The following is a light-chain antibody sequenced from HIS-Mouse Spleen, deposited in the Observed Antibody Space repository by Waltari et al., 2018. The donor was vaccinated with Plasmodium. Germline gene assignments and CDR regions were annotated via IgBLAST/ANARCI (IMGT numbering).Light chain of an antibody. V-gene: IGLV1-40*01. CDR3: QSYDSSLSGYV. CDR1: SSNIGAGYD. J-gene: IGLJ1*01. Sequence: QSVLTQPPSVSGAPGQRVTISCTGSSSNIGAGYDVHWYQQLPGTAPKLLIYGSSNRPAGVPDGFSGSKSGTSASLATTGLQAEDEADYYCQSYDSSLSGYVFGTGTKVTVL. CDR2: GSS.